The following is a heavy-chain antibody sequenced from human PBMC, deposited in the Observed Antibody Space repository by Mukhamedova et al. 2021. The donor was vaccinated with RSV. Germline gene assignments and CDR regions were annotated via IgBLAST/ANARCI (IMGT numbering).Heavy chain of an antibody. D-gene: IGHD3-10*01. CDR2: IIPSSGHT. J-gene: IGHJ4*02. Sequence: GQGLEWMGRIIPSSGHTNYAQNFQGRVALTTDTSINTVYMELSSLTSDDTAVFYCVRQDISTSYYGYDYWGQGTLFSVSS. CDR3: VRQDISTSYYGYDY. V-gene: IGHV1-2*06.